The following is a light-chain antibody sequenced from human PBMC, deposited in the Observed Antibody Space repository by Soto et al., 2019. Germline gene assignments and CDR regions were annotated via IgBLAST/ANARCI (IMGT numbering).Light chain of an antibody. Sequence: QSALTQPRSVSGSPGQSVTISCTGTSSDVGGYNYVSWYQQHPGKAPKLMIYDVSQRPSGVPDRFSGSKSGNTASLTISGLQAEDEADDYCCSYAGSYTLYVFGTGTKLTVL. CDR2: DVS. CDR3: CSYAGSYTLYV. CDR1: SSDVGGYNY. J-gene: IGLJ1*01. V-gene: IGLV2-11*01.